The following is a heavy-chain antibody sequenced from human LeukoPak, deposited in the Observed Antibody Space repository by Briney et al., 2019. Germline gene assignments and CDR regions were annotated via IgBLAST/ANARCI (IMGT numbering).Heavy chain of an antibody. CDR3: ARGSWDILTGYTPLDY. Sequence: SQTLSLTCAVYGGSFSGYYWSWIRQPPGKGLEWIGEINHSGSTNYNPSLKSRVTISVDTSKNQFSLRLSSVTAADTAVYYCARGSWDILTGYTPLDYWGQGTLVTVSS. V-gene: IGHV4-34*01. CDR2: INHSGST. CDR1: GGSFSGYY. J-gene: IGHJ4*02. D-gene: IGHD3-9*01.